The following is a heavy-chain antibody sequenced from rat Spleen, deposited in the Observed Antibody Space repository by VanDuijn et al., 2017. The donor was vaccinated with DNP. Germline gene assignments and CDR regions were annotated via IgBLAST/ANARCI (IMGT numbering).Heavy chain of an antibody. CDR1: GFTFSDYY. V-gene: IGHV5-22*01. D-gene: IGHD1-4*01. Sequence: EAKLVESGGGLVQPGRSLKLSCAASGFTFSDYYMAWVRQAPAKGLEWVAYINYDGSSTYYRDSVKGRFTISRDNAKSTLYLQMNSLKSEDTATYYCARSRLPGYYPFACWGQGTLVTVSS. J-gene: IGHJ3*01. CDR3: ARSRLPGYYPFAC. CDR2: INYDGSST.